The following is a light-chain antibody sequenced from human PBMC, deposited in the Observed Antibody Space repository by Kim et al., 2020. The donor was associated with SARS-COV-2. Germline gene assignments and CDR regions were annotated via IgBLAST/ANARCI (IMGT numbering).Light chain of an antibody. V-gene: IGLV2-14*03. J-gene: IGLJ3*02. CDR2: DVT. Sequence: GQSITSSCTGTNSDIGGYNYVSWYQQHPGKAPKLMIFDVTERPSGVSNRFSGSKSGNTASLTISGLQAEDESDYYCSSYTRSKTWVFGGGTQLTVL. CDR1: NSDIGGYNY. CDR3: SSYTRSKTWV.